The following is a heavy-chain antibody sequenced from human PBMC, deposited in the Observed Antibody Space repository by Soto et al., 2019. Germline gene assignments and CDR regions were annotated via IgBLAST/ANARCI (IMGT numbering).Heavy chain of an antibody. CDR3: AHSGIGAGRFLEWLLDY. CDR1: GFSLSTSGVG. Sequence: QITLKESGPTLVKPTQTLTLTCTFSGFSLSTSGVGVGWIRQPPGKALEWLALIYWNDDKHYNPSLKSRLTITKDTSKNQVVLIMTDMDPVDTATFYCAHSGIGAGRFLEWLLDYWGQGTLVTVSS. D-gene: IGHD3-3*01. CDR2: IYWNDDK. V-gene: IGHV2-5*01. J-gene: IGHJ4*02.